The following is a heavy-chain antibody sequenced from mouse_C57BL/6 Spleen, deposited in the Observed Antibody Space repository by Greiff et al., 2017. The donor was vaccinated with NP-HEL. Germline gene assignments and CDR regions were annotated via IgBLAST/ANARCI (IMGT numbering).Heavy chain of an antibody. D-gene: IGHD2-4*01. Sequence: EVQGVESGAELVRPGASVKLSCTASGFNIKDYYMHWVKQRPEQGLEWIGRIDPEDGDTEYAPKFQGKATMTADTSSNTAYLQLSSLTSEDTAVYYCTTFIYYDYDLDYFDYWGQGTTLTVSS. J-gene: IGHJ2*01. CDR2: IDPEDGDT. CDR1: GFNIKDYY. V-gene: IGHV14-1*01. CDR3: TTFIYYDYDLDYFDY.